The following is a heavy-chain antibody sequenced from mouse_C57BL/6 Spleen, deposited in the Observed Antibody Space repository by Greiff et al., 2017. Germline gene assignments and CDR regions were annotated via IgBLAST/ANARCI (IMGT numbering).Heavy chain of an antibody. CDR3: ARDKGYGFDY. Sequence: EVMLVESGGGLVQSGRSLRLSCATSGFTFSDFYMEWVRQAPGKGLEWIAASRNKANDYTTEYSASVKVRFIVSRDTSQSILYLQMNGLRAEDTAIYYCARDKGYGFDYWGQGTTLTVSS. D-gene: IGHD2-2*01. CDR2: SRNKANDYTT. CDR1: GFTFSDFY. V-gene: IGHV7-1*01. J-gene: IGHJ2*01.